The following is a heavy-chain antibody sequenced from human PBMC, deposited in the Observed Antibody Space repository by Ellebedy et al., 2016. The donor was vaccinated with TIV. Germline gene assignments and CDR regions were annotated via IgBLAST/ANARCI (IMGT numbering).Heavy chain of an antibody. J-gene: IGHJ5*02. V-gene: IGHV4-59*01. CDR3: AKLGNPAQAAAGAGS. CDR1: GCSISNFY. D-gene: IGHD6-13*01. Sequence: SETLSLTXTVSGCSISNFYWSWIRQPPGKGLEWIGYITYFGSTTYNPSLKGRVIISLDTSNNQSSLNLTSVTAADTAIYYCAKLGNPAQAAAGAGSWGQGTLVTVSS. CDR2: ITYFGST.